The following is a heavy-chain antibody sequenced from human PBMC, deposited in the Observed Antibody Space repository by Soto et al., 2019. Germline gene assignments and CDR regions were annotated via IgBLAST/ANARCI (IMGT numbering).Heavy chain of an antibody. Sequence: EVQLLESGGGLVQPEGSLRLSCAASGFTFSDHYMDWVRQAPGKGLEWVGRIKNKANSYTTEYAAPGKGGFMISRDDSKCSVFRQMNRLKTDDTAVYSRTTVSLGSRSSSDSCCQGILVSVSS. CDR1: GFTFSDHY. J-gene: IGHJ4*02. D-gene: IGHD6-13*01. V-gene: IGHV3-72*01. CDR2: IKNKANSYTT. CDR3: TTVSLGSRSSSDS.